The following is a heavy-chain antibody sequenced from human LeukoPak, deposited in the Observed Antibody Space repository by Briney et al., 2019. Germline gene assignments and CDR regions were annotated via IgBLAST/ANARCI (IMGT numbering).Heavy chain of an antibody. CDR3: ASAFTKSTVNGGY. Sequence: SETLSLTCAVSGYSISSGYYWGWIRQPPGKGLEWIGSIYHSGSTYYKPSLKSRVTISVDTSKNQFSLKMSCVTAADTAVYYCASAFTKSTVNGGYWGQGTLVTVSS. CDR2: IYHSGST. CDR1: GYSISSGYY. J-gene: IGHJ4*02. D-gene: IGHD4-17*01. V-gene: IGHV4-38-2*01.